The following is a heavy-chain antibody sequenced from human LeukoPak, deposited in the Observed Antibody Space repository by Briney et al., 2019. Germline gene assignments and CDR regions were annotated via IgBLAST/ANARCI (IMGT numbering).Heavy chain of an antibody. V-gene: IGHV1-69*05. CDR1: GGTFISYA. CDR2: IIPIFGTA. J-gene: IGHJ4*02. CDR3: ARDRGGYYDFWSGYLSFDY. Sequence: GASVKVSCKASGGTFISYAISWVGQAPGQGLEWMGRIIPIFGTANYAQKFQGRVTITTDESTSTAYMELSSLRSEDTAVYYCARDRGGYYDFWSGYLSFDYWGQGTLVTVSS. D-gene: IGHD3-3*01.